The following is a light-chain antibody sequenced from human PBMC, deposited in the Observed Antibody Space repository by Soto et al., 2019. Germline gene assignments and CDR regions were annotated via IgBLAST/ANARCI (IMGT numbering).Light chain of an antibody. CDR3: QQAKTFPPT. Sequence: DIQVTQSPSSVSASFLYRGTISCRASQDISSWLAWFQQKPGKAPNLLIYAASTLQSGVPSRFSGSGSGTDFTLTISSVQPEDFATYYCQQAKTFPPTFGRGTRLEIK. CDR1: QDISSW. J-gene: IGKJ5*01. V-gene: IGKV1-12*01. CDR2: AAS.